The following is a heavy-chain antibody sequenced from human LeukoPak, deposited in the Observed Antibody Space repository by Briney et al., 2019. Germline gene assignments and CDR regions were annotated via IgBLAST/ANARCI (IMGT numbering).Heavy chain of an antibody. CDR2: IKEDGSET. D-gene: IGHD3-22*01. CDR3: AGDNGRPYYYDSSGPYYFDY. Sequence: GGSLRLSCAASGFTFDYFRMTWVRQAPGEGLEWVANIKEDGSETHYVDSVKGRFTISRDNAKNTLYLQMNSLRAEDTAVYYCAGDNGRPYYYDSSGPYYFDYWGQGTLVTVSS. V-gene: IGHV3-7*01. J-gene: IGHJ4*02. CDR1: GFTFDYFR.